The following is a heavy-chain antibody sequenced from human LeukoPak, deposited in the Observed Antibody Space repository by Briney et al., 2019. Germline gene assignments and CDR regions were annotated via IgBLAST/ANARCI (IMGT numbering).Heavy chain of an antibody. Sequence: PSETLSLTCTVSGYSISSGYYWGWIRQPPGKGLEWIGSIYHSGSTYYNPSLKSRVTISVDTSMNQFSLKLSSVTAADTAVYYCARGQLIKRGYSYGAYYFDYWGQGTLVTVSS. J-gene: IGHJ4*02. CDR2: IYHSGST. D-gene: IGHD5-18*01. V-gene: IGHV4-38-2*02. CDR1: GYSISSGYY. CDR3: ARGQLIKRGYSYGAYYFDY.